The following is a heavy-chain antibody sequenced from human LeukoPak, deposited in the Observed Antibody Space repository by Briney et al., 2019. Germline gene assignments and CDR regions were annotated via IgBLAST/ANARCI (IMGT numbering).Heavy chain of an antibody. V-gene: IGHV1-24*01. J-gene: IGHJ4*02. CDR3: ATERRYSSGWLD. CDR1: GYTLTELS. D-gene: IGHD6-19*01. CDR2: FDPEIGET. Sequence: GASVKVSCKVSGYTLTELSMHWVRQAPGKGPEWMGGFDPEIGETIYAQKFQGRVTMTKDTSTDTAYMELSSLRSEDTAVYYCATERRYSSGWLDWGQGTLVTVSS.